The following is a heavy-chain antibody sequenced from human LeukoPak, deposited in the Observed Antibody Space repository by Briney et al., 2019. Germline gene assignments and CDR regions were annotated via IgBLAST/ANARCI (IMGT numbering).Heavy chain of an antibody. V-gene: IGHV3-30-3*01. Sequence: PGRSLRLSCAASGFTFSSYAMHWVRQAPGKGLEWVAVISYDGSNKYYADSVKGRFTISRDNSKNTLYLQMNSLRAEDTAVYYCARGIAVAGPLDYWGQGTLVTVSS. CDR1: GFTFSSYA. CDR3: ARGIAVAGPLDY. CDR2: ISYDGSNK. J-gene: IGHJ4*02. D-gene: IGHD6-19*01.